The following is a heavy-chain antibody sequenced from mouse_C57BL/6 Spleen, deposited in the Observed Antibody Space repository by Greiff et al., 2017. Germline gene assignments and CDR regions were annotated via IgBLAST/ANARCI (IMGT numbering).Heavy chain of an antibody. Sequence: EVKLMESGPELVKPGASVKIPCKASGYTFTDYNMDWVKQSHGKSLEWIGDINPNNGGTIYNQKFKGKATLTVDKSSSTAYMELRSLTSEDTAVYYCARRAYFYAMDYWGQGTSVTVSS. V-gene: IGHV1-18*01. CDR2: INPNNGGT. J-gene: IGHJ4*01. CDR1: GYTFTDYN. CDR3: ARRAYFYAMDY. D-gene: IGHD2-10*01.